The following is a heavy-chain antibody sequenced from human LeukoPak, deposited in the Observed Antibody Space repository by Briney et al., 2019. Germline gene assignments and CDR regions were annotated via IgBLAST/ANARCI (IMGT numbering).Heavy chain of an antibody. Sequence: SVKVSCKASGANLTTYGINWVRQAPGQGLEWMGRIIPIIAIAHYAQKFLGRITITADTSTSTAFLDLSSLTSEDTAVYYCARNFYGSGSYQHEPRKFDYWGQGTVVTVSS. J-gene: IGHJ4*02. CDR3: ARNFYGSGSYQHEPRKFDY. V-gene: IGHV1-69*04. D-gene: IGHD3-10*01. CDR1: GANLTTYG. CDR2: IIPIIAIA.